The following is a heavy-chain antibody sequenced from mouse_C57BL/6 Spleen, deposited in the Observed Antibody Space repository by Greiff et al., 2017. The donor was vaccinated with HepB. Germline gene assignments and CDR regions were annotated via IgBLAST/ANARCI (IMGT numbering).Heavy chain of an antibody. CDR2: INPNYGTT. J-gene: IGHJ4*01. CDR1: GYSFTDYN. D-gene: IGHD1-3*01. V-gene: IGHV1-39*01. CDR3: AKRSGIYDAMDY. Sequence: EVKLQESGPELVKPGASVRISCKASGYSFTDYNMNWVKQINGKSLEWIGVINPNYGTTNYNQKFKGKATLTVDQSSSTAYMQLNSLTSEDSAVYDCAKRSGIYDAMDYWGQGTSVTVSS.